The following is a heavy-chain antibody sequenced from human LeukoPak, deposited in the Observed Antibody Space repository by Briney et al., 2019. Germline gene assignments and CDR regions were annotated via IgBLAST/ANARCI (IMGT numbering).Heavy chain of an antibody. CDR1: GYTFTSYG. J-gene: IGHJ4*02. CDR2: ISAYNGNT. V-gene: IGHV1-18*01. Sequence: ASVKVSCKASGYTFTSYGISWVRQAPGQGLEWMGWISAYNGNTNYAQRLRGRVTMTTDTSTSTAYMELRSLRSDDTAVYYCARDSDYSYYFDYWGQGTLVTVSS. D-gene: IGHD4-11*01. CDR3: ARDSDYSYYFDY.